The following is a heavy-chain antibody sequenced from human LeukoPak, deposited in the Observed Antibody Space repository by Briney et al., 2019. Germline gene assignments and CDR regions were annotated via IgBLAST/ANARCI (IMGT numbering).Heavy chain of an antibody. D-gene: IGHD3-10*01. CDR1: GGSISSSSYY. V-gene: IGHV4-39*01. J-gene: IGHJ5*02. CDR3: ARIPYYYASGSYSPNWFDP. Sequence: SETLSLTCTVSGGSISSSSYYWGWIRQPPGKGLEWIGSIYYSGSTYYNPSLKSRVTISVDTSKNQFSLKLSSVTAADTAVYYCARIPYYYASGSYSPNWFDPWGQGTLVTVSS. CDR2: IYYSGST.